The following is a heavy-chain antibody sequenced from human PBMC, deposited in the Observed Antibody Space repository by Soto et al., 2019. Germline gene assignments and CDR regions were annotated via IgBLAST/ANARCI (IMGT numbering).Heavy chain of an antibody. CDR2: IYPGDSDT. CDR1: GYSFTSYW. J-gene: IGHJ4*02. D-gene: IGHD3-3*01. V-gene: IGHV5-51*01. CDR3: ARLIINDFWSGYPFDY. Sequence: GESLKISCKGSGYSFTSYWIGWVRQMPGKGLEWMGIIYPGDSDTRYSPSFQGQVTISADKSISTAYLQWSSLKASDTAMYYCARLIINDFWSGYPFDYWGQRTLVTVSS.